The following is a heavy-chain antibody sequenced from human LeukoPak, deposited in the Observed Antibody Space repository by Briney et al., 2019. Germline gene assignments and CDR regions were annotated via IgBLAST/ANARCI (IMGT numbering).Heavy chain of an antibody. J-gene: IGHJ4*02. CDR2: INPSGGST. CDR3: ARIRIVGATEFDY. V-gene: IGHV1-46*01. D-gene: IGHD1-26*01. Sequence: ASVKVSCKASGYTFSSYYMHWVRQAPGQGLEWMGIINPSGGSTSYAQKFQGRVTMTRDTSTSTVYMGLSSLRSEDTAVYYCARIRIVGATEFDYWGQGTLVTVSS. CDR1: GYTFSSYY.